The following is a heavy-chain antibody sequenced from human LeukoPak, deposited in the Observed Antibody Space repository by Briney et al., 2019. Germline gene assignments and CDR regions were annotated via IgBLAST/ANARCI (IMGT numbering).Heavy chain of an antibody. Sequence: SETLSLTCTVSGASISSYYWSWIRQPPGKGLEWIGYIYYSGSANYNPSLKSRVTISVDTSKNQFSLKLSSVTAADTAVYYCARGHRLKEDAFDIWGQGTMVTVSS. J-gene: IGHJ3*02. CDR2: IYYSGSA. V-gene: IGHV4-59*01. D-gene: IGHD3-16*01. CDR1: GASISSYY. CDR3: ARGHRLKEDAFDI.